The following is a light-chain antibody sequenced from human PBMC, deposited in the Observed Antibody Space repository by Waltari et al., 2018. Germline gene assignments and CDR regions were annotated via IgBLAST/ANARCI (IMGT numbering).Light chain of an antibody. CDR2: GAS. Sequence: EIVFTQSPGTLSLSQGERATLSYRASQSVSSSYVAWYQQKPGQAPRLLIYGASSRAANIADMFSCSGAGTDFAVTFSRLENEDFAVYYCQQYGSAHLTFGGGTKVEIK. J-gene: IGKJ4*01. CDR3: QQYGSAHLT. V-gene: IGKV3-20*01. CDR1: QSVSSSY.